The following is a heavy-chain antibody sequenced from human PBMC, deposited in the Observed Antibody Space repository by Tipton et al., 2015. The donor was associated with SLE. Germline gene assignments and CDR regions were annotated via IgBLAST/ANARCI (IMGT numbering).Heavy chain of an antibody. V-gene: IGHV3-9*01. CDR3: AKQISPHYGMDV. CDR1: GFTFDEYA. Sequence: SLRLSCAASGFTFDEYAMHWVRQAPGKGLEWVSSISWNSGIIDYADSVKGRFTISRDNSKNTLYLQMNSLRTEDTAVYYCAKQISPHYGMDVWGQGTTVTVSS. CDR2: ISWNSGII. J-gene: IGHJ6*02.